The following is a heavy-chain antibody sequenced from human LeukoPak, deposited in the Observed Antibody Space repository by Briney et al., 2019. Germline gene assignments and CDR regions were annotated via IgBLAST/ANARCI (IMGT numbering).Heavy chain of an antibody. CDR3: ARAAGVSGYFIDY. CDR1: GGSFSGYY. D-gene: IGHD3-22*01. V-gene: IGHV4-34*01. CDR2: INHSGST. J-gene: IGHJ4*02. Sequence: SETLSLTCAVYGGSFSGYYWSWIRQPPGRGLEWIGEINHSGSTNYNPSLKSRVTISVDTSKNQFSLKLSSVTAADTAVYYCARAAGVSGYFIDYWGQGTLVTVSS.